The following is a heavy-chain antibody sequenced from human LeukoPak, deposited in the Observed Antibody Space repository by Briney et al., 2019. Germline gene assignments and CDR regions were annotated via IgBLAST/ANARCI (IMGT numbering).Heavy chain of an antibody. Sequence: GGSLRLSCAASGFTVTNYALTWVRQAPGRGLEWVSSISGRGPYYADSVKGRFSISRDNYKNTVYLQMNSLRVEDTAVYYCARYPNGDYVGAFEFQLWGQGTLVIVSS. D-gene: IGHD4-17*01. J-gene: IGHJ1*01. CDR2: ISGRGP. CDR1: GFTVTNYA. CDR3: ARYPNGDYVGAFEFQL. V-gene: IGHV3-23*01.